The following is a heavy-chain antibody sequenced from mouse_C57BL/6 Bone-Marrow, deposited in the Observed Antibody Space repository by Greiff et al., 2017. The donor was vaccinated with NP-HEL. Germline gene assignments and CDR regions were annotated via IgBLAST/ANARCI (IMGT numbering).Heavy chain of an antibody. Sequence: EVKLMESGGGLVQSGRSLRLSCATSGFTFSDFYMEWVRQAPGKGLEWIAASRNKANDYTTEYSASVKGRFIVSRDTSQSILYLQMNALRAEDTAIYYCARDVLSSGLDYWGQGTTLTVSS. CDR2: SRNKANDYTT. V-gene: IGHV7-1*01. CDR3: ARDVLSSGLDY. D-gene: IGHD3-2*02. J-gene: IGHJ2*01. CDR1: GFTFSDFY.